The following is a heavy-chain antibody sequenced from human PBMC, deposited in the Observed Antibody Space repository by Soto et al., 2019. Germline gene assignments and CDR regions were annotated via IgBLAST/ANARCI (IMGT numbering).Heavy chain of an antibody. CDR2: ISDSGDIT. V-gene: IGHV3-23*01. J-gene: IGHJ4*02. CDR3: AKPWVPIIKDRPPRFDY. Sequence: EVKLLEIGGGLVQPGGSLRLSCAASEFTFSTYAMTWVRQAPGRGLQWVATISDSGDITYYADSVKGRFTISRDNSRTTLYLKMNNFIAEDTAIYYGAKPWVPIIKDRPPRFDYWGRGTLVTVSS. D-gene: IGHD3-10*01. CDR1: EFTFSTYA.